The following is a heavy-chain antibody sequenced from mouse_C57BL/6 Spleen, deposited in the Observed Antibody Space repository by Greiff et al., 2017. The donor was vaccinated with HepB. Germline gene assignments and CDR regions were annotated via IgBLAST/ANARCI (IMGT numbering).Heavy chain of an antibody. D-gene: IGHD2-1*01. V-gene: IGHV1-26*01. CDR1: GYTFTDYY. CDR2: INPNNGGT. Sequence: EVQLQQSGPELVKPGASVKISCKASGYTFTDYYMNWVKPSHGKSLEWIGDINPNNGGTSYNQKFKGKATLTVDKSSSTAYMELRSLTSEDSAVYYCARYGNYEDDYWGQGTTLTVSS. J-gene: IGHJ2*01. CDR3: ARYGNYEDDY.